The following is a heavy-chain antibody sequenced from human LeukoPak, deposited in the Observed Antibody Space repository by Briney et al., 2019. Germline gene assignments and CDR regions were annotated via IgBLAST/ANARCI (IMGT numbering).Heavy chain of an antibody. J-gene: IGHJ5*02. CDR1: GGSISSYY. Sequence: SETLSLTCTVSGGSISSYYWSWIRQPPGKGLEWIGYICYSGSTNYNPSLKSRVTISVDTSKNQFSLKLSSVTAADTAVYYCAREGVAVADPNWFDPWGQGTLVTVSS. CDR3: AREGVAVADPNWFDP. CDR2: ICYSGST. V-gene: IGHV4-59*01. D-gene: IGHD6-19*01.